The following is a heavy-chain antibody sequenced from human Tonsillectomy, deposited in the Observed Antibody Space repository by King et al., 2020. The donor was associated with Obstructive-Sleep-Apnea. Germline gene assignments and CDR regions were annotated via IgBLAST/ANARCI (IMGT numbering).Heavy chain of an antibody. CDR3: AKGGVCSGGSCYSGTSNFDY. CDR1: GFTFSTYA. D-gene: IGHD2-15*01. Sequence: QLVQSGGGLVQRGGSLRLSCAASGFTFSTYAMSWVRQAPGKGLEWVSAIRDSGSSTYYADSVKGRFTISRDNSKNTLYLQMNSLRAEDTAVYYCAKGGVCSGGSCYSGTSNFDYWGQGTLVTVSS. V-gene: IGHV3-23*04. CDR2: IRDSGSST. J-gene: IGHJ4*02.